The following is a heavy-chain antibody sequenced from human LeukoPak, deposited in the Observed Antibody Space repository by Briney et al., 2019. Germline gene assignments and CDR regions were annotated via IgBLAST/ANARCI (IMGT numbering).Heavy chain of an antibody. D-gene: IGHD6-6*01. J-gene: IGHJ6*03. Sequence: HPGGSLRLSCAASGFSFSSYEMNWVRQAPGKGLVWVSRINSDGSSTSYADSVKGRFTISRDNAKNTLYLQMNSLRAEDTAVYYCASEGIMRSSAHYYYYMDVWGKGTTVTVSS. CDR3: ASEGIMRSSAHYYYYMDV. CDR1: GFSFSSYE. CDR2: INSDGSST. V-gene: IGHV3-74*01.